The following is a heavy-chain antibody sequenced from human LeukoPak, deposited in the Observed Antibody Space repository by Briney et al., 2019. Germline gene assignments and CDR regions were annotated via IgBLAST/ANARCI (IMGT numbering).Heavy chain of an antibody. V-gene: IGHV3-7*04. D-gene: IGHD5-24*01. J-gene: IGHJ4*02. Sequence: GGSLRLSCVASGIPFSSYWMTWVRQAPGKGLEWVANIKQDGSKKSYVDSVKGRFTISRYNAKNSLYLQMNSLRAEDTAIYYCTRVGYIDEGIDYWGQGTLVTVSS. CDR3: TRVGYIDEGIDY. CDR2: IKQDGSKK. CDR1: GIPFSSYW.